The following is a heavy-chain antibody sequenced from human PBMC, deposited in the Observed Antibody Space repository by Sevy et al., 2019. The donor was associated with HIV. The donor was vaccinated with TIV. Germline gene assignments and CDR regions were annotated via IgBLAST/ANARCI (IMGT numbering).Heavy chain of an antibody. CDR2: IWYDGSNK. CDR1: GFTFSKYG. J-gene: IGHJ4*02. D-gene: IGHD3-22*01. V-gene: IGHV3-33*01. Sequence: GGSLRLSCAASGFTFSKYGMHWVRQAPGKGLEWVALIWYDGSNKYYADSVKGRFTISRDNSKNTLYLQMNSLRAEDTAVYYCVRGADCNDSSWANCDYWGQGTLVTVSS. CDR3: VRGADCNDSSWANCDY.